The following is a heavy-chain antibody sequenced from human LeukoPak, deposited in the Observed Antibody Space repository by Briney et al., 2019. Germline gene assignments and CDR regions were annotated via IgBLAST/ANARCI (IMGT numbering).Heavy chain of an antibody. J-gene: IGHJ4*02. CDR3: AKHVWGNRSGIFDY. V-gene: IGHV4-39*01. CDR1: GVSPRSSDYY. CDR2: IYDNEST. Sequence: SETLSLTCTVSGVSPRSSDYYWGWIRQPPGKGLEWIGSIYDNESTYYNPSLKSPATMSVDTSRNQYSLKLSSVTAANTAVYFCAKHVWGNRSGIFDYWGQGTLVTVSS. D-gene: IGHD3-16*01.